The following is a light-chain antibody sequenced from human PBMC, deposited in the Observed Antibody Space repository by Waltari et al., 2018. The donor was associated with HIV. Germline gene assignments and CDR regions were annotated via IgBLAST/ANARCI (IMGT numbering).Light chain of an antibody. CDR2: RDT. CDR3: AAWDDSLSGLYV. V-gene: IGLV1-47*01. J-gene: IGLJ1*01. CDR1: SSNIGGNF. Sequence: QSVLTQPPSASGTPGQRVTISCSGSSSNIGGNFVYWYQQLPGTAPKLLIYRDTQRPSGVPDRFSGSKSGTSASLAINGLRSEDEADYYCAAWDDSLSGLYVFGTGTKVTVL.